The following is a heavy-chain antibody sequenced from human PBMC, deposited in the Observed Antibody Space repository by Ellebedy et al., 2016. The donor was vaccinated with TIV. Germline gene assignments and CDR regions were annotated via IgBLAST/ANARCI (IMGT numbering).Heavy chain of an antibody. CDR2: MCYDGKNE. CDR3: ARGNRLNSGWSRSYWYFDL. CDR1: GFIFSDYD. Sequence: GESLKISCAVSGFIFSDYDVHWVRQAPGKGLEWVAIMCYDGKNEFYADSVKGRFTISKDNSKNTMYLQMHSLRDEDTAMYYCARGNRLNSGWSRSYWYFDLWGPGTLVTVSS. J-gene: IGHJ2*01. V-gene: IGHV3-33*08. D-gene: IGHD6-19*01.